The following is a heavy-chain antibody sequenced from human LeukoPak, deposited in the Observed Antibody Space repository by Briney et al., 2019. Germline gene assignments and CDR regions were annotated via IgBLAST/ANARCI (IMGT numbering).Heavy chain of an antibody. D-gene: IGHD5-18*01. CDR1: GFTFSNYE. CDR3: ARDLVQLWSKDY. V-gene: IGHV3-48*03. Sequence: GGSLRLSCAASGFTFSNYESNWVRQAPGKGLEWVSYISSSGRNIYSTDSVKGRFTISRDNAKNSLYRQMNSLRAEDTAVDYCARDLVQLWSKDYWGQGTLVTVSS. J-gene: IGHJ4*02. CDR2: ISSSGRNI.